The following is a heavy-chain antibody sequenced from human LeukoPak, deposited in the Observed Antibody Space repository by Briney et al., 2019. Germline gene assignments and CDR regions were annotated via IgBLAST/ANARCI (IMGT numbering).Heavy chain of an antibody. Sequence: SETLSLTCTVSGYSISSGYYWGWIRQPPGKGLEWIGSMYHSGSTYYNPSLKSRVTISVDTSKNHFSLKLSSVTAADTAGYYGARGVTPFDYWGQGTLVTGPS. D-gene: IGHD2-21*02. J-gene: IGHJ4*02. V-gene: IGHV4-38-2*02. CDR3: ARGVTPFDY. CDR2: MYHSGST. CDR1: GYSISSGYY.